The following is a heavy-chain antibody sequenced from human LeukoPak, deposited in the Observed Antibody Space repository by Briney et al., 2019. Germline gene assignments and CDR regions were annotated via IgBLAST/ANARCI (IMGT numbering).Heavy chain of an antibody. CDR3: ARVLRYCSGGNCYSGGLGYMDV. Sequence: SETLSLTCTVSGGSIRSYYWSWVRQPPGKELEWIAYISYSGSTNYNPSLKSRVTISVDTSKNQFSLKVRSVTAADTAVYYCARVLRYCSGGNCYSGGLGYMDVWGKGTTVTISS. D-gene: IGHD2-15*01. CDR1: GGSIRSYY. V-gene: IGHV4-59*01. CDR2: ISYSGST. J-gene: IGHJ6*03.